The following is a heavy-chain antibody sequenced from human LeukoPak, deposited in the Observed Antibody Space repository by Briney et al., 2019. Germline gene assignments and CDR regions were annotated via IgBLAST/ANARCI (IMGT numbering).Heavy chain of an antibody. J-gene: IGHJ4*02. V-gene: IGHV1-2*02. CDR3: ARDYYYDSSGYYSVDY. Sequence: ASVKVSCKASGYTFTGYYMHWVRQAPGQRLEWMGWINPNSGGTNYAQKFQGRVTMTRDTSISTAYMELSRLRSDDTAVYYCARDYYYDSSGYYSVDYWGQGTLVTVSS. D-gene: IGHD3-22*01. CDR2: INPNSGGT. CDR1: GYTFTGYY.